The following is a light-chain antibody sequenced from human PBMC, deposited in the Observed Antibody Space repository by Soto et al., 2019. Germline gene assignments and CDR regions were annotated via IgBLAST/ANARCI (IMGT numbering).Light chain of an antibody. V-gene: IGLV2-23*01. CDR2: EGS. J-gene: IGLJ1*01. CDR1: SSDVGSYNL. Sequence: QSVLTQPASVSGSPGQSITISCTGTSSDVGSYNLVSSYQQHPGKAPKLVIYEGSKRPSGVSNRFSGSKSGNTASLTISGLQAEDEADYYCCSYAGSSTSYVFGTGIKVTVL. CDR3: CSYAGSSTSYV.